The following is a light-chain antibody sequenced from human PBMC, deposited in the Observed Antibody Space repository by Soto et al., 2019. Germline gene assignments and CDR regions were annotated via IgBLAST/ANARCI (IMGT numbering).Light chain of an antibody. CDR2: GAS. J-gene: IGKJ3*01. V-gene: IGKV3-20*01. CDR3: QQYGSSPEIT. CDR1: QSVSSNY. Sequence: EVVLTQSPGTLSLSPEERATLSCRASQSVSSNYLAWYQQNPGQAPRLLIYGASSRATGIPDRFSGSGSGTDFTLTISRLEPEDFAVYYCQQYGSSPEITFGPGTKVDIK.